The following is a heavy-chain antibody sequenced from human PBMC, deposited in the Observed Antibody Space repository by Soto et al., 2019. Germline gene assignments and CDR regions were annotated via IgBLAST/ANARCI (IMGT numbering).Heavy chain of an antibody. Sequence: QVQLVQSGAEVNNPGASVKVSCKVSGYTFTTYYMHWLRQARGPGLEWMGIITPSDGSTRYDQKFQHRDTMTRDPSTSTAAKELTSMRPEDTAGYYCARAVYTKTAPIDYWGQGTLLTVYS. J-gene: IGHJ4*02. CDR3: ARAVYTKTAPIDY. D-gene: IGHD2-8*01. V-gene: IGHV1-46*01. CDR1: GYTFTTYY. CDR2: ITPSDGST.